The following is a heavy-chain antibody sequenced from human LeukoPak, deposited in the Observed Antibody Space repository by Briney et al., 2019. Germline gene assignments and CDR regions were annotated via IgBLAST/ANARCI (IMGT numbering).Heavy chain of an antibody. J-gene: IGHJ6*02. CDR3: ARALSYYYGSGRGMDV. Sequence: GGSLRLSCAASGFTFSSYSMNWVRQAPGKGLEWVSSISSSSSYIYYADSVKGRFTISRDNAKNSLYLQMNSLRAEDTAVYYCARALSYYYGSGRGMDVWGQGTTVTVSS. D-gene: IGHD3-10*01. CDR1: GFTFSSYS. V-gene: IGHV3-21*01. CDR2: ISSSSSYI.